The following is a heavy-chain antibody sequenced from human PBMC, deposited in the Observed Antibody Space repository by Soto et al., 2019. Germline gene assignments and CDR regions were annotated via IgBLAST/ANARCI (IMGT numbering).Heavy chain of an antibody. V-gene: IGHV3-74*01. D-gene: IGHD6-6*01. CDR1: GFIFSSYW. CDR3: ARAGGIEVRPSITYYYYYYYMDV. CDR2: INSDGSST. J-gene: IGHJ6*03. Sequence: EVQLVESGGGLVQPGGSLRVSCAASGFIFSSYWMHWVRQAPGKGLVWVSVINSDGSSTSYADSVKGRFTISRDNAKNTLYLQMNSLRADDTGVYYCARAGGIEVRPSITYYYYYYYMDVWGKGTTVAVSS.